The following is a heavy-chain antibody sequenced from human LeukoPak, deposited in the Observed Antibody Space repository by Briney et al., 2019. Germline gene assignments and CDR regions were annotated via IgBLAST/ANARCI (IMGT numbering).Heavy chain of an antibody. CDR1: GFTFSSYA. J-gene: IGHJ4*02. V-gene: IGHV3-30-3*01. Sequence: GGSLRLSCAASGFTFSSYAMHWVRQAPGKGLEWVAVISYDGSNKYYADSVKGRFTISRDNSKNTLYLQMNGLRAEDTAVYYCASLYYDSSGYYDYWGQGTLVTVSS. CDR3: ASLYYDSSGYYDY. D-gene: IGHD3-22*01. CDR2: ISYDGSNK.